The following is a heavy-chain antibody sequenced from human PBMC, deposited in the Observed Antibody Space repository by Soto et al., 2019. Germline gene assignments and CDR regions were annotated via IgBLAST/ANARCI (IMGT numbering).Heavy chain of an antibody. CDR3: ARVEVRGGGWFDP. J-gene: IGHJ5*02. Sequence: QVQLQESGPGLVKPSQTLSLTCTVSGGSISSGGYYWSWIRQHPGKGLEWIGYIYYSGSTYYNPSLRRRVTISVDTSKNQFSLKLSSVTAADTAVYYCARVEVRGGGWFDPWGQGTLVTVSS. V-gene: IGHV4-31*03. CDR2: IYYSGST. CDR1: GGSISSGGYY. D-gene: IGHD3-10*01.